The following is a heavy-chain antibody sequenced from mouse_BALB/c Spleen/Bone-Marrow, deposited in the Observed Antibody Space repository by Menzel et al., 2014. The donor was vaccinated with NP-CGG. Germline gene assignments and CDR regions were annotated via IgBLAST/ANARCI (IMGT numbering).Heavy chain of an antibody. CDR1: GFTFSSYT. CDR3: ARQLGLRWAMDY. J-gene: IGHJ4*01. CDR2: ISNGGGST. D-gene: IGHD3-1*01. V-gene: IGHV5-12-2*01. Sequence: EVKVVESGGGLVQPGGSLKLSCAASGFTFSSYTVSWVRQTPEKRLGWVAYISNGGGSTYYPDTVKGRFTISRDNAKNTLHLQMSSLKSEDTAMYYCARQLGLRWAMDYWGQGTSVTVSS.